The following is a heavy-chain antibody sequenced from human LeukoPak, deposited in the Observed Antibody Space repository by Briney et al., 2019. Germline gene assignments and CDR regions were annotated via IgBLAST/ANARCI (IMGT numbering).Heavy chain of an antibody. V-gene: IGHV3-23*01. J-gene: IGHJ4*02. CDR1: GFTFSSYG. CDR2: ISGSGGST. D-gene: IGHD1-26*01. CDR3: AKDFGSYQGDY. Sequence: GRSLRLSCAASGFTFSSYGMHWVRQAPGKGLERVSCISGSGGSTFHADSVKGRFTISRDNSKNTLYFQMNSLRAEDTAVYYCAKDFGSYQGDYWGQGTLVTVSS.